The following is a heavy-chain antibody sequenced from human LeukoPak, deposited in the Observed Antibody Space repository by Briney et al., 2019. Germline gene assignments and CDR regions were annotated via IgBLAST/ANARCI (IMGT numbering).Heavy chain of an antibody. D-gene: IGHD4-17*01. V-gene: IGHV1-46*01. J-gene: IGHJ4*02. Sequence: ASVKVSCKASGYTFTNFFLHWVRQAPGQGLEWMGIINPSGGSTSYARKFQGRVIMTRDMSTSTLYMELSNLRSEDTAVYYCARGRLRSLFDHWGQGTLVTVSS. CDR2: INPSGGST. CDR3: ARGRLRSLFDH. CDR1: GYTFTNFF.